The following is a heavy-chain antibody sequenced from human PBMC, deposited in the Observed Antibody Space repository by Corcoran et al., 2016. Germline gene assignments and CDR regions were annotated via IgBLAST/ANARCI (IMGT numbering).Heavy chain of an antibody. V-gene: IGHV1-69*06. Sequence: QVQLVQSGAEVKKPGSSVKVSCKASGGTFSSYAISWVRQAPGQGLEWMGGIIPIFGTANYAQKFQGRVTITADKSTSTAYMELSSLGSEDTAVYYCAGDRRIQVWPSALPNDGFDIWGQGTMVTVSS. CDR1: GGTFSSYA. CDR3: AGDRRIQVWPSALPNDGFDI. CDR2: IIPIFGTA. J-gene: IGHJ3*02. D-gene: IGHD5-18*01.